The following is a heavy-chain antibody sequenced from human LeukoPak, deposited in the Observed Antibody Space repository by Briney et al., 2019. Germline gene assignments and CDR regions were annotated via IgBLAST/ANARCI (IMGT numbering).Heavy chain of an antibody. CDR1: GYTFTGYY. J-gene: IGHJ4*02. D-gene: IGHD5-18*01. V-gene: IGHV1-2*06. CDR3: ARGYSYGHYFDY. CDR2: IDPNSGGT. Sequence: ASVNVSCKASGYTFTGYYMHWVRQAPGQGLEWMGRIDPNSGGTNYAQKFQGRVTMTRDTSISTAYMELSRLRSDDTAVYYCARGYSYGHYFDYWGQGTLVTVSS.